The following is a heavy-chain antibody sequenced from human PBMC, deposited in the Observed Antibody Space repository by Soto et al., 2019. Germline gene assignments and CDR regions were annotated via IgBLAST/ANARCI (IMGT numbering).Heavy chain of an antibody. V-gene: IGHV4-4*02. CDR3: ARHIAVPTTRGFDY. CDR2: IYHSGAT. J-gene: IGHJ4*02. Sequence: QVQLQESGPGLVKPSGTLSLTCAVSGASISSTNWWSWVRQAPGEGPEWSGEIYHSGATNYNPSLKSRVIISMDTSKNQLSLRLDSVTAADTAVYFCARHIAVPTTRGFDYWGQGTLVTVSS. CDR1: GASISSTNW. D-gene: IGHD2-15*01.